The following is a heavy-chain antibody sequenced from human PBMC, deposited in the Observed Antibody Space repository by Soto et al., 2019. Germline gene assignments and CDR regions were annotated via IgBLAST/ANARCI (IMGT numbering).Heavy chain of an antibody. CDR1: GGIFSSYA. Sequence: SVKVSCKASGGIFSSYAISWVRQAPGQGLEWMGGIIPIFGTANYAQKFQGRVTITADKSTSTAYMELSSLRSEDTAVYYCARVGRGYSGYVHYYYGMDVWGQGTTVTVSS. CDR2: IIPIFGTA. CDR3: ARVGRGYSGYVHYYYGMDV. J-gene: IGHJ6*02. V-gene: IGHV1-69*06. D-gene: IGHD5-12*01.